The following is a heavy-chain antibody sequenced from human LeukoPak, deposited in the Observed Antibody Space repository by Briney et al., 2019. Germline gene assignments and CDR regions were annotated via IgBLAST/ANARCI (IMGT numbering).Heavy chain of an antibody. CDR3: AKDPSYYDFWSGYTPDNIPTVGAFDI. D-gene: IGHD3-3*01. V-gene: IGHV3-9*01. CDR2: ISWNSGSI. CDR1: GFTFDDYA. J-gene: IGHJ3*02. Sequence: PGGSLRLSCAASGFTFDDYAMHWVRQAPGKGLEWVSGISWNSGSIGYADSVKGRFTISRDNSKNTLYLQMNSLRAEDTAVYYCAKDPSYYDFWSGYTPDNIPTVGAFDIWGQGTMVTVSS.